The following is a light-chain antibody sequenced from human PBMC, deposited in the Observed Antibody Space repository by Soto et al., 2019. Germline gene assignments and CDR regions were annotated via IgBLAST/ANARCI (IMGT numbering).Light chain of an antibody. CDR3: QQYQSYPHT. J-gene: IGKJ2*01. CDR1: QSVSWW. Sequence: DIQMTQSPSTLSASVGDRVTITCRASQSVSWWLAWYQQKPGKAPKLLIYDASNLQTGVPSRFSGSGSGTEFTLTISGLQPDDLATYHCQQYQSYPHTFGQGTKLEIK. CDR2: DAS. V-gene: IGKV1-5*01.